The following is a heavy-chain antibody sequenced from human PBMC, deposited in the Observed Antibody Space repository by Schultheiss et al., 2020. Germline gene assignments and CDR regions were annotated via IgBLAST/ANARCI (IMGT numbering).Heavy chain of an antibody. Sequence: SQTLSLTCAISGDSVSSNNSAWDWFRQSPSTDLEWLGRTYHRSKWYNDYSVSVRSRITINPDTSKNQFSLQLNSVTHEDTAVYYCAGTTSGSLSYWGQGILVTVS. J-gene: IGHJ4*02. D-gene: IGHD3-22*01. CDR2: TYHRSKWYN. V-gene: IGHV6-1*01. CDR1: GDSVSSNNSA. CDR3: AGTTSGSLSY.